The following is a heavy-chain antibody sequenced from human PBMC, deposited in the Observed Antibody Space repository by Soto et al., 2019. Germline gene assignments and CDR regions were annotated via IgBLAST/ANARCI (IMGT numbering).Heavy chain of an antibody. Sequence: QVQLQESGPGLVKPSQTLSLTCTVSGGSISSGGYSWSWIRQHPGKGLEWIGYIYYSGSTSYNPSLKSRVTISVDTSKNQCSLKLSSVTDADTAVYYCARDRVAVAGNYYYYYGMDVWVQGTTVTVSS. CDR2: IYYSGST. V-gene: IGHV4-31*03. J-gene: IGHJ6*02. CDR1: GGSISSGGYS. CDR3: ARDRVAVAGNYYYYYGMDV. D-gene: IGHD6-19*01.